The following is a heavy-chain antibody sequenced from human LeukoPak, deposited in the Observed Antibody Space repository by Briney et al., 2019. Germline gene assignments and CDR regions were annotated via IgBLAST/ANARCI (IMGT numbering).Heavy chain of an antibody. CDR2: IIPIFGTA. J-gene: IGHJ4*02. Sequence: SVKVSCKASGGTFSSYAISWVRQAPGQGLEWMGGIIPIFGTANYAQKFQGRVTITADKSTSTAYMELSSLRSDDTAVYCARDSYSSSWSGTYWGQGTLVTVSS. D-gene: IGHD6-13*01. CDR3: ARDSYSSSWSGTY. CDR1: GGTFSSYA. V-gene: IGHV1-69*06.